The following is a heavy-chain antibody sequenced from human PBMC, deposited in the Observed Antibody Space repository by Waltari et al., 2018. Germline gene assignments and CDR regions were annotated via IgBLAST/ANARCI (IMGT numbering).Heavy chain of an antibody. CDR3: AKASRRGVALDDYFDY. V-gene: IGHV3-43D*04. CDR2: INWDAVSP. J-gene: IGHJ4*02. D-gene: IGHD1-1*01. Sequence: EVQLVESGGGVVQPGGSLRLSCAASGFTFDDYAMLWVRHAPGKALEWVSLINWDAVSPFYAASVRGRFTISRDNSKNTLYLQMNSLRPEDTAMYYCAKASRRGVALDDYFDYWGQGTLVTVSS. CDR1: GFTFDDYA.